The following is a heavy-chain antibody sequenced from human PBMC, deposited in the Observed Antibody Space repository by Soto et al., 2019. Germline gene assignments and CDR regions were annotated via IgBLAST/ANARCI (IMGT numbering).Heavy chain of an antibody. CDR3: ARVHGGSGRDYYYYGMDV. V-gene: IGHV3-33*01. J-gene: IGHJ6*02. CDR1: GFTFSSYG. Sequence: GGSLRLSCAASGFTFSSYGMHWVRQAPGKGLEWVAVIWYDGSNKYYADSVKGRFTISRDNSKNTLYLQMNSLRAEDTAVYYCARVHGGSGRDYYYYGMDVWGQGTTVTVSS. D-gene: IGHD3-10*01. CDR2: IWYDGSNK.